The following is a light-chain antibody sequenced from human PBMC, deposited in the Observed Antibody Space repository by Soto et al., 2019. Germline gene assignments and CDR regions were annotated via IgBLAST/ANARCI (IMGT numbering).Light chain of an antibody. V-gene: IGKV1-5*03. CDR2: KAS. J-gene: IGKJ5*01. Sequence: DIQMTQSPSTLSASVGDRVTITCRASQSISSWLAWYQQKPGKAPNLLIYKASSLESGVPSRFSGSGSGTEFTLTISSLQPDDFATYYCQQYNSYSLPFGQGTRLEIK. CDR1: QSISSW. CDR3: QQYNSYSLP.